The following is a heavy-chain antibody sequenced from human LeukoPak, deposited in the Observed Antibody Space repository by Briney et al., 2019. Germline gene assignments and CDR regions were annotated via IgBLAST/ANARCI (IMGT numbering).Heavy chain of an antibody. Sequence: SETLSLTCTVSGGSISSYYWSWIRQPPGKGLEWIGYIYYSGSTNYNPSLKSRVTISVDTSKNQFSLKLSSVTAADTAVYYCARHMSGRIAAAVGSYYYYYYMDVWGKGTTVTVSS. D-gene: IGHD6-13*01. CDR3: ARHMSGRIAAAVGSYYYYYYMDV. J-gene: IGHJ6*03. V-gene: IGHV4-59*08. CDR1: GGSISSYY. CDR2: IYYSGST.